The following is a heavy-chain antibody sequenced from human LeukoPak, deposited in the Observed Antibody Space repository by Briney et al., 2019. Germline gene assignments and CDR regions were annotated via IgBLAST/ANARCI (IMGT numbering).Heavy chain of an antibody. V-gene: IGHV5-51*01. CDR2: INPGDSDT. J-gene: IGHJ4*02. D-gene: IGHD1-26*01. CDR1: GYSFASYW. CDR3: ARHYSGSYHSSLDY. Sequence: GESLQISCKGSGYSFASYWIAWVRQMPGTGLEWMGIINPGDSDTRYSPSFQGQVTISADKSISTAYLQWGSLKASDTAMYYCARHYSGSYHSSLDYWGQGTLVTVSS.